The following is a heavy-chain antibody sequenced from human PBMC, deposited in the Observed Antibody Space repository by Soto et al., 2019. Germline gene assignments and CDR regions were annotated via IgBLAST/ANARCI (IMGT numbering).Heavy chain of an antibody. V-gene: IGHV4-30-4*01. CDR3: ARASGDYALFWFDP. Sequence: PSETLSLTCTVSGGSISSGDYYWSWIRQPPGKGLEWIGYIYYSGSTYYNPSLKSRVTISVDTSKNQFSLKLSSVTAADTAVYYCARASGDYALFWFDPWGQGTLVTVSS. D-gene: IGHD4-17*01. CDR2: IYYSGST. CDR1: GGSISSGDYY. J-gene: IGHJ5*02.